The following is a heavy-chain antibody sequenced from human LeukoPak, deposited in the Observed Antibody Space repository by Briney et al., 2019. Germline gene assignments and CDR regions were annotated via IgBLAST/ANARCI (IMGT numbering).Heavy chain of an antibody. CDR1: GFTFSSYG. J-gene: IGHJ6*03. CDR2: IRYDGSNK. Sequence: GGTLRLSCAASGFTFSSYGMSWVRQAPGKGLEWVAFIRYDGSNKYYADSVKGRFTISRDNSKNTLYLQMNSLRAEDTAVYYCAKDRRYRDYYYYMDVWGKGTTVTISS. CDR3: AKDRRYRDYYYYMDV. V-gene: IGHV3-30*02. D-gene: IGHD3-9*01.